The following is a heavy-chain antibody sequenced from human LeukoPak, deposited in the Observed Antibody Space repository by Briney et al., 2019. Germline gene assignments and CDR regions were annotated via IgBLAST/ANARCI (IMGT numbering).Heavy chain of an antibody. CDR1: GYTFSSYY. CDR3: ARGGEYYYDSSGHYGDY. J-gene: IGHJ4*02. D-gene: IGHD3-22*01. V-gene: IGHV1-46*01. Sequence: ASVKVSCKASGYTFSSYYMHWVRQAPGQGLEWMGIINPSGGSTSYAQKFQGRVTMTRDMSTSTVYMELSSLRSEDTAVYYCARGGEYYYDSSGHYGDYWGQGILVTVSS. CDR2: INPSGGST.